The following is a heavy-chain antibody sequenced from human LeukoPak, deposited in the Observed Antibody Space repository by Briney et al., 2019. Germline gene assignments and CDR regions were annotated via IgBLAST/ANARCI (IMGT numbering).Heavy chain of an antibody. CDR3: ATYSGYDLDAWFDP. V-gene: IGHV3-66*01. J-gene: IGHJ5*02. CDR2: IYSGGST. D-gene: IGHD5-12*01. CDR1: GFAVSANY. Sequence: VGSLRLSCAPSGFAVSANYISCVRQAPGKWREWDSVIYSGGSTYLAGSVKDRFTISRDNSKNTLYLQMNSLRAEDTAVYYCATYSGYDLDAWFDPWGQGTLVTVSS.